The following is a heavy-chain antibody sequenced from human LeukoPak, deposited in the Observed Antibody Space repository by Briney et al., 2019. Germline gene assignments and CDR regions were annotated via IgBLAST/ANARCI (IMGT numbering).Heavy chain of an antibody. CDR1: GFTFSNSA. Sequence: GGSLRLSCAASGFTFSNSAMTWVRQAPGKGLEWVSAISGAGDTYYADSVKGRFTISRDNSKNTLYLQMNSPRAEDTAVYYCAKGDEYNNGALGGMDVWGQGTTVTVSS. CDR3: AKGDEYNNGALGGMDV. J-gene: IGHJ6*02. D-gene: IGHD5-18*01. V-gene: IGHV3-23*01. CDR2: ISGAGDT.